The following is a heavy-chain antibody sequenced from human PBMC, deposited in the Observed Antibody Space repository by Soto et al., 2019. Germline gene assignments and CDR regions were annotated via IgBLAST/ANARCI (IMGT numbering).Heavy chain of an antibody. D-gene: IGHD4-17*01. J-gene: IGHJ6*02. CDR2: ISGSGGST. Sequence: RLSCAASGFTFSSYEMNWVRQAPGKGLEWVSAISGSGGSTYYADSVKGRFTISRDNSKNTLYLQMNSLRAEDTAVYYCAKDRGDYGDPGDYGMDVWGQGTTVTVSS. CDR3: AKDRGDYGDPGDYGMDV. V-gene: IGHV3-23*01. CDR1: GFTFSSYE.